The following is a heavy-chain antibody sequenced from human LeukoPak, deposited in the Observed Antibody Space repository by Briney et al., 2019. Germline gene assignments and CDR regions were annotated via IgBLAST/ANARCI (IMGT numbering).Heavy chain of an antibody. J-gene: IGHJ4*02. V-gene: IGHV3-21*01. CDR3: ARDPYDFWSGNTFDY. CDR1: GFNFSNYS. D-gene: IGHD3-3*01. CDR2: ISSSSSYI. Sequence: PGGSLRLSCAASGFNFSNYSMNWVRQAPGKGLEWVSSISSSSSYIYYADSVKGRFTISRDNAKNSLYLQMNSLRAEDTAVYYCARDPYDFWSGNTFDYWGQGTLVTVSS.